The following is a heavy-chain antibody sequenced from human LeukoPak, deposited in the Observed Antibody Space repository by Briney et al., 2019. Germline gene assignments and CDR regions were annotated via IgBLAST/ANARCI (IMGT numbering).Heavy chain of an antibody. J-gene: IGHJ5*02. CDR3: ARNKGDGSGSYLNWFDP. V-gene: IGHV3-30*04. Sequence: GRSLRLPCAASGFTFSSYAMHWVRQAPGKGLEWVAVISYDGSNKYYADSVKGRFTISRDNSKNTLYLQMNSLRAEDTAVYYCARNKGDGSGSYLNWFDPWGQGTLVTVSS. CDR1: GFTFSSYA. D-gene: IGHD3-10*01. CDR2: ISYDGSNK.